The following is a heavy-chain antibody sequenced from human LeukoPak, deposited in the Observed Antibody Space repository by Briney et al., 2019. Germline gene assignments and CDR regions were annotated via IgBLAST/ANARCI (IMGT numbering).Heavy chain of an antibody. V-gene: IGHV3-48*04. Sequence: GGSLGLSCAASGFIFNTYSMNWVRQAPGKGLEWVSYISSTSFTIYYTDSVKGRFTVSRDNAKNSLYLQMNSLRPEDTAVYYCARDSPATGAWFDSWGQGILVTVSS. J-gene: IGHJ5*01. CDR2: ISSTSFTI. D-gene: IGHD3-10*01. CDR3: ARDSPATGAWFDS. CDR1: GFIFNTYS.